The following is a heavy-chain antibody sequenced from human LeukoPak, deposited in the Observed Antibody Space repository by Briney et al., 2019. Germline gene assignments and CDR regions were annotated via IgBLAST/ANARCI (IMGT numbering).Heavy chain of an antibody. Sequence: PGGSLRLSCAASGFTFSSYAMHWVRQAPGKGLEWVAVISYDGSNKYYADSVKGRFTISRDNSKNTLYLQINSLRAEDTAVYYCARDHCSSTSCYPAPLIDYWGQGTLVTVSS. V-gene: IGHV3-30-3*01. D-gene: IGHD2-2*01. CDR1: GFTFSSYA. CDR3: ARDHCSSTSCYPAPLIDY. J-gene: IGHJ4*02. CDR2: ISYDGSNK.